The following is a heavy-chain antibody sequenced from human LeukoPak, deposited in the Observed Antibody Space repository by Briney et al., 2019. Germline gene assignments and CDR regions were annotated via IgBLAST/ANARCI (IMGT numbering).Heavy chain of an antibody. Sequence: SVKVSCTASGGTFSSYAISWVRQAPGQGLEWMGRIIPILGIANYAQKFQGRVTITADKSTSTAYMELSSLRSEDTAVYYCARDLLADIVATRSKNWFDPWGQGILVTVSS. D-gene: IGHD5-12*01. CDR1: GGTFSSYA. CDR2: IIPILGIA. J-gene: IGHJ5*02. V-gene: IGHV1-69*04. CDR3: ARDLLADIVATRSKNWFDP.